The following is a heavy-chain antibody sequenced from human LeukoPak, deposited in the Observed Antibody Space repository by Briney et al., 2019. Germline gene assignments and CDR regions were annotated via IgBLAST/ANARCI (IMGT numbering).Heavy chain of an antibody. Sequence: PSETLSLTCTVSGGSISSYYWSWIRQPPGKGLEWIGQIYNSGGTHCNPSLKSRVIISIDTSKNQFSLKVSSVTAADTAVYYCVRDRSYYFDYWGQGTLVTVSS. J-gene: IGHJ4*02. CDR3: VRDRSYYFDY. V-gene: IGHV4-59*01. CDR2: IYNSGGT. D-gene: IGHD6-6*01. CDR1: GGSISSYY.